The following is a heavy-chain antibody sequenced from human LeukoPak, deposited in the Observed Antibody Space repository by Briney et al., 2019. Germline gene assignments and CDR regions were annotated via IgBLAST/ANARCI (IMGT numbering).Heavy chain of an antibody. J-gene: IGHJ6*02. D-gene: IGHD4-17*01. CDR2: INHSGST. V-gene: IGHV4-34*01. Sequence: SETLSLTCAVYGGSFSGYYWSWIRQPPGKGLEWIGEINHSGSTNYNPSLKSRVTISVDTSKNQFSLRLSSVTAADTAVYYCARGHYGDTYGMDVWGQGTAVTVSS. CDR3: ARGHYGDTYGMDV. CDR1: GGSFSGYY.